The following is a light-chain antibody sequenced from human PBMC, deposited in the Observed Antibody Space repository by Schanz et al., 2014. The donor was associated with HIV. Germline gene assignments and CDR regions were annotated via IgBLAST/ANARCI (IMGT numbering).Light chain of an antibody. J-gene: IGKJ2*01. CDR1: QTIGRL. Sequence: IQMTQSPSTVSASVGDRVTITCRASQTIGRLLAWYQQRPGRAPNLLIYQASALETGVPSRFSGSGSGTEFTLTISGLQPDDFATYYCQQYDTYPYTFGQGTALDLK. V-gene: IGKV1-5*03. CDR3: QQYDTYPYT. CDR2: QAS.